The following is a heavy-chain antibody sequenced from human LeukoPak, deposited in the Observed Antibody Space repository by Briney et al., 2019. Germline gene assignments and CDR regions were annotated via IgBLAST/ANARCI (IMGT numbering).Heavy chain of an antibody. Sequence: SETLSLTCAVYGGSFSGYYWGWIRQPPGKGLEWIGEINHSGSTNYNPSLKSRVTISVDTSKNQFSLKLSSVTAADTAVYYCARDSRDRSLTGDAGNYFDYWGQGTLVTVSS. CDR1: GGSFSGYY. V-gene: IGHV4-34*01. CDR3: ARDSRDRSLTGDAGNYFDY. J-gene: IGHJ4*02. D-gene: IGHD1-20*01. CDR2: INHSGST.